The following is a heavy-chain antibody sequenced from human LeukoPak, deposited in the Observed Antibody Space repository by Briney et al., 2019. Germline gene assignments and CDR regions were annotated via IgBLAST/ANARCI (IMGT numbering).Heavy chain of an antibody. CDR3: AKDNPGGWYNAFDI. V-gene: IGHV3-48*03. J-gene: IGHJ3*02. CDR2: ISTSGSTK. CDR1: GFTFSSYE. Sequence: GGSLRLSCAASGFTFSSYEMNWVRQAPGKGLEWVSYISTSGSTKYYADSVKGRFTISRDNSKNTLYLQMNSLRAEDTAVYYCAKDNPGGWYNAFDIWGQGTMVTVSS. D-gene: IGHD6-19*01.